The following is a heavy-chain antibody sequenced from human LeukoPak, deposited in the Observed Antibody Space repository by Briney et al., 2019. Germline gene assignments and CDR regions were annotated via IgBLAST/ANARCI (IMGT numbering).Heavy chain of an antibody. V-gene: IGHV4-31*03. CDR2: IYYSGST. D-gene: IGHD5-24*01. Sequence: SETLSLTCTVSGGSISSGGYYWSWIRQHPGKGLEWFGYIYYSGSTYYNPSLKSRVTISVDTSKNQFSLKLSSVTAADTAVYYCAREGRATTSFDYWGQGTLSPSPQ. CDR1: GGSISSGGYY. CDR3: AREGRATTSFDY. J-gene: IGHJ4*02.